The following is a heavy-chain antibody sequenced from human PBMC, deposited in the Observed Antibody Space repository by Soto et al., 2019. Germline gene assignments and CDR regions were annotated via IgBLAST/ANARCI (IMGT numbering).Heavy chain of an antibody. J-gene: IGHJ5*02. CDR1: GYTFTSYY. Sequence: QVQLVQSGAEVKKPGASVKVSCKASGYTFTSYYMHWVRQAPGQGLEWMGIINPSGGSTSYAQKFQGRVTMTRDTSTSTVYMELSSLRSEDTAVYYCARASRNYDFWGANWFDPWGQGTLVTVSS. V-gene: IGHV1-46*01. CDR2: INPSGGST. D-gene: IGHD3-3*01. CDR3: ARASRNYDFWGANWFDP.